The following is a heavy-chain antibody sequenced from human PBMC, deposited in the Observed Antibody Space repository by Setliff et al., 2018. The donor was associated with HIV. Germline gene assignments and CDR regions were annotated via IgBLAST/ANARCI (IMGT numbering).Heavy chain of an antibody. D-gene: IGHD3-22*01. V-gene: IGHV3-7*03. CDR3: ARSDHSSGYYYNFDY. Sequence: GGSLRLSCAASGFAFSTSWMSWVRQAPGKGLEWVANIREDGTAEYYVDSVRGRFAISRDNAKNSLYLQMNNLRADDTAVYYCARSDHSSGYYYNFDYWGQGTLVTVSS. J-gene: IGHJ4*02. CDR1: GFAFSTSW. CDR2: IREDGTAE.